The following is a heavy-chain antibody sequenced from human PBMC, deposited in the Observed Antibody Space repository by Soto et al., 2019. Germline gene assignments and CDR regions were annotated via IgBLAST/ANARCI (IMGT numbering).Heavy chain of an antibody. D-gene: IGHD6-6*01. CDR3: TRDPRALDY. V-gene: IGHV3-48*01. CDR2: ISXTNTI. Sequence: XXSLRLSCAASGFTFRKYSMNWVRQAPGKGMEWXSYISXTNTIHYADFXXGRFTISXXXAKNSLYLQMSSLRAEDTAVYFCTRDPRALDYWGQGTRVTVSS. J-gene: IGHJ4*02. CDR1: GFTFRKYS.